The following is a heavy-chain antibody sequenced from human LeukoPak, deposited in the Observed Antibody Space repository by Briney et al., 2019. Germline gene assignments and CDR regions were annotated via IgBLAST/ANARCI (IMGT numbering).Heavy chain of an antibody. CDR2: ISAYNGNT. D-gene: IGHD6-13*01. CDR1: GYTFTSYG. J-gene: IGHJ6*02. CDR3: ARGPRYSSSWYYYYGMDV. Sequence: GASVKVSCKASGYTFTSYGISWVRQAPGQGLEWMVWISAYNGNTNYAQKLQGRVTMTTDTSTSTAYMELRSLRSDDTAVYYCARGPRYSSSWYYYYGMDVWGQGTTVTVSS. V-gene: IGHV1-18*01.